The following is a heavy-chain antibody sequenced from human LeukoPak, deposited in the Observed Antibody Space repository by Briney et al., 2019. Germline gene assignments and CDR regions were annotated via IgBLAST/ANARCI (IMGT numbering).Heavy chain of an antibody. J-gene: IGHJ6*03. CDR2: IYTSGST. Sequence: SETLSLTCTVSGGSISSYYWSWIRQPAGKGLEWIGRIYTSGSTNYNPSLKSRVTMSVDTSKNQFSLKLSSVTAADTAVYHCATVSDSSSWNYYYYMDVWGKGTTVTISS. V-gene: IGHV4-4*07. CDR1: GGSISSYY. CDR3: ATVSDSSSWNYYYYMDV. D-gene: IGHD6-13*01.